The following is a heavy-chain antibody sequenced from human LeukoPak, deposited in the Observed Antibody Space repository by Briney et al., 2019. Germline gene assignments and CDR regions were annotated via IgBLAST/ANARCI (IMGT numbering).Heavy chain of an antibody. CDR2: IYYSGST. V-gene: IGHV4-39*02. CDR3: AREAPRGGSFFDP. Sequence: SETLSLTCTVSGGSISSSSYYWGWIRQPPGKGLEWIGSIYYSGSTYYNPSLKSRVTISVDTSKNQFSLKQSSVTAADTAVYYCAREAPRGGSFFDPWGQGTLVTVSS. D-gene: IGHD1-26*01. J-gene: IGHJ5*02. CDR1: GGSISSSSYY.